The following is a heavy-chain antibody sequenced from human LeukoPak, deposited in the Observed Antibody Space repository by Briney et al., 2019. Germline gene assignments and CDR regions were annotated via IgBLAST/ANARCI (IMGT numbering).Heavy chain of an antibody. J-gene: IGHJ4*02. V-gene: IGHV3-48*02. D-gene: IGHD3-16*02. CDR1: TFIFNYYY. CDR2: TNTGGRDI. CDR3: ARGVNSFGGIIAHFDY. Sequence: GVSVTFYCAASTFIFNYYYMKWLPQAPGKGRKGFTYTNTGGRDIYYAASVKGRFTISRDNAKNSLYLQMSGLRDEDTAVYYCARGVNSFGGIIAHFDYWGQGTLVTVSS.